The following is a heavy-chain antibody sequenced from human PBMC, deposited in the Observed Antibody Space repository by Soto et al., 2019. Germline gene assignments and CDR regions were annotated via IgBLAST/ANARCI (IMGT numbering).Heavy chain of an antibody. J-gene: IGHJ6*02. CDR2: IYYSGST. CDR1: GGSISSGDYY. V-gene: IGHV4-30-4*01. CDR3: ARSAGHNSYDILTGYYPNGMDV. D-gene: IGHD3-9*01. Sequence: LCRTGPVSGGSISSGDYYWSWIRQPPGKGLEWIGYIYYSGSTYYNPSLKSRVTISVDTSKNQFSLKLSSVTAADTDVYYCARSAGHNSYDILTGYYPNGMDVWGQGTKVTVYS.